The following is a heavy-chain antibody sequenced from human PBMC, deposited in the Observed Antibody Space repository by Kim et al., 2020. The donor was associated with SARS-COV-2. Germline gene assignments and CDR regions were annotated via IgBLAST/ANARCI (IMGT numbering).Heavy chain of an antibody. CDR1: GGSFSGYY. CDR2: INHSGST. V-gene: IGHV4-34*01. J-gene: IGHJ3*02. D-gene: IGHD3-22*01. Sequence: SETLSLTCAVYGGSFSGYYWSWIRQPPGKGLEWIGEINHSGSTNYNPSLKSRVTISVDTSKNQFSLKLSSVTAADTAVYYCARKGITMIVVAHAFDIWGQGTMVTVSS. CDR3: ARKGITMIVVAHAFDI.